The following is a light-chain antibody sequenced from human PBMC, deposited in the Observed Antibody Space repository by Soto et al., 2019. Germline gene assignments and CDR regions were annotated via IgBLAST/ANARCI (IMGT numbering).Light chain of an antibody. CDR2: GAS. CDR1: QSVSSSY. CDR3: QQDVISPIT. J-gene: IGKJ5*01. V-gene: IGKV3-20*01. Sequence: EVVLTQSPGTLSLSPGERATLSCRASQSVSSSYLAWYQQKPGQPPRLLIYGASSRATGISYRFGGSGSGTDFTLTISRLEPEDFAMYYCQQDVISPITFGQGTRLEIK.